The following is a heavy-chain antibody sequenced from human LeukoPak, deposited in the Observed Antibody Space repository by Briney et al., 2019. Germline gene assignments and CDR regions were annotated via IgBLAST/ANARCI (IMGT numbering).Heavy chain of an antibody. CDR2: INAGNGNT. D-gene: IGHD5-12*01. J-gene: IGHJ4*02. CDR1: GYTFTSYA. Sequence: ASVKVSCKASGYTFTSYAMHWVRQAPGQRFEWMGWINAGNGNTKYSQKFQGRVTITRDTSASTAYMELSSLRSEDTAVYYCAREPSSMVAFDYWGQGTLVTVSS. CDR3: AREPSSMVAFDY. V-gene: IGHV1-3*01.